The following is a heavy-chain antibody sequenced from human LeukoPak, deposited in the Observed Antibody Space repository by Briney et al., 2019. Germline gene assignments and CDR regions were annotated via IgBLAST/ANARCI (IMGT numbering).Heavy chain of an antibody. CDR2: TYYRSKYFY. CDR1: GDSVSRNTAA. Sequence: SQTLSLTCAISGDSVSRNTAAWYWTRHSPSRGLEWLGRTYYRSKYFYEYAVSVRSRIIINVDTSKNQFALQLSSVTPEDTAVYYCARDPSYDQGLDYWGQGTLVTVSS. J-gene: IGHJ4*02. V-gene: IGHV6-1*01. D-gene: IGHD3-3*01. CDR3: ARDPSYDQGLDY.